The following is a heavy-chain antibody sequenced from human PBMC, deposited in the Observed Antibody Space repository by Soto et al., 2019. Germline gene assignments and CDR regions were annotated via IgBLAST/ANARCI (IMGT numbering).Heavy chain of an antibody. J-gene: IGHJ6*02. CDR3: ARGVRTGFYGMDV. CDR1: GGTLSNYA. D-gene: IGHD3-10*01. CDR2: IIPIFGTS. V-gene: IGHV1-69*01. Sequence: VQLVQSGAEVKKPGSSVKVSCKASGGTLSNYALSWVRQAPGQGLEWVGGIIPIFGTSNYAQNFQGRVTITADESTSTAYMELSSLRSEDTAVYYCARGVRTGFYGMDVWGQGTTVTVSS.